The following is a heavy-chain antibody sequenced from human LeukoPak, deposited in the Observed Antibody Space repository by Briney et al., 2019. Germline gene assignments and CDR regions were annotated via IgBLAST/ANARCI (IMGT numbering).Heavy chain of an antibody. D-gene: IGHD3-10*01. CDR2: INGVDDT. CDR1: GFTFIA. V-gene: IGHV3-23*01. CDR3: AKWFRGSGSDRFYDK. J-gene: IGHJ4*02. Sequence: GGSLRLSCAASGFTFIAVDWVRQAPGMGLEWVSTINGVDDTYYSESVRGRFTVSRDKSKNTVYLHMNSLRAEDTAVYHCAKWFRGSGSDRFYDKWGQGTLVTVSS.